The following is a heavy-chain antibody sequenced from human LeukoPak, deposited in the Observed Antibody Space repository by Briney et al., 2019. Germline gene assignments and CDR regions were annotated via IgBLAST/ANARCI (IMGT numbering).Heavy chain of an antibody. CDR3: ARDPGDIAAAGTYGMDV. D-gene: IGHD6-13*01. Sequence: ASVKVSCKASGYTFTGYYMHWVRQAPGQGLEWMGWINPNSGGTNYAQKFQGRVTMTRDTSTSTVYMELSSLRSEDTAVYYCARDPGDIAAAGTYGMDVWGQGTTVTVSS. J-gene: IGHJ6*02. V-gene: IGHV1-2*02. CDR2: INPNSGGT. CDR1: GYTFTGYY.